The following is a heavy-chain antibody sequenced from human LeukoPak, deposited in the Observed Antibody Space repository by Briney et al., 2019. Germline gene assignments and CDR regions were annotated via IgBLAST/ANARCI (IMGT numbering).Heavy chain of an antibody. D-gene: IGHD3-10*01. CDR1: GFPFSDYY. CDR3: ARAKGDMVRRLIPAFDI. J-gene: IGHJ3*02. CDR2: ISSGGRTM. Sequence: GGSLRLSCAASGFPFSDYYMSWIRQAPGRGLEWVSYISSGGRTMYYGDSVKGRFTISRDNAKNSLYLQINSLRVADTAVYYCARAKGDMVRRLIPAFDIWGQGTAVTVS. V-gene: IGHV3-11*01.